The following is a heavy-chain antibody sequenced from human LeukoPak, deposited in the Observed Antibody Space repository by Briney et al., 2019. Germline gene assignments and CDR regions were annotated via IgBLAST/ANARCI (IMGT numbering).Heavy chain of an antibody. CDR1: AGSISSGGYY. D-gene: IGHD3-10*01. CDR2: IYYSGSN. V-gene: IGHV4-31*03. Sequence: SQTLSLACTVYAGSISSGGYYWSWIRQHPGKGLEWIGYIYYSGSNYYNPSLKSRVTISVDTSKSQVSLRLSSVTAADTAVYYCARGWGGTMVRGESYGMDVWGQGTTVTVSS. CDR3: ARGWGGTMVRGESYGMDV. J-gene: IGHJ6*02.